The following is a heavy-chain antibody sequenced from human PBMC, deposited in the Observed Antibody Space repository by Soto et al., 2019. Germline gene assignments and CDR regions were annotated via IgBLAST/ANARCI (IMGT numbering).Heavy chain of an antibody. CDR1: GFTFSSYA. V-gene: IGHV3-23*01. CDR3: AKELVAVAGTGCHY. J-gene: IGHJ4*02. CDR2: ISGSGNSP. D-gene: IGHD6-19*01. Sequence: EVQLLESGGGLVQPGGSLRLSCAASGFTFSSYARSWVRQAPGKGLEWVSVISGSGNSPHYADSVKGRFTISRDNSKNTLSLQMNSLRAEDTAVYYCAKELVAVAGTGCHYWGQGTLVTVSS.